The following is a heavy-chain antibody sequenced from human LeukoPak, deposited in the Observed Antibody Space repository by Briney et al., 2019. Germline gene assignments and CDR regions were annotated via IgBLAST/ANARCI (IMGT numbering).Heavy chain of an antibody. CDR1: GGSIRSYY. Sequence: PSETLSLTCTVSGGSIRSYYWSWIRQAPGKGLEWIGFIYYSGSTNYSPSLNSRVTMSLDTSNNQFSLRLSSGTAADTAVYYCARVRDCSGGSCYPFDYWGQGTLVSVSS. CDR2: IYYSGST. D-gene: IGHD2-15*01. V-gene: IGHV4-59*08. J-gene: IGHJ4*02. CDR3: ARVRDCSGGSCYPFDY.